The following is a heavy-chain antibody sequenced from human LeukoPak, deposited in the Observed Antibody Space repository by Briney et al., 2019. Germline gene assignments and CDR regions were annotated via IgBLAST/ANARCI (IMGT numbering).Heavy chain of an antibody. J-gene: IGHJ6*03. D-gene: IGHD2-2*01. V-gene: IGHV1-69*13. CDR2: IIPIFGTA. CDR1: GGTFSSYA. Sequence: SVKVSCKASGGTFSSYAISWVRQAPGQGLEWMGGIIPIFGTANYAQKFQGRVTITADESTSTAYMELSSLRSEDTAVYYCARSAARRLYYYYMGVWGKGTTVTVSS. CDR3: ARSAARRLYYYYMGV.